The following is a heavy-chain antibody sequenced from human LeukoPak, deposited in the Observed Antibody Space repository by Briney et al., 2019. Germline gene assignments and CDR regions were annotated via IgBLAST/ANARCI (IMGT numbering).Heavy chain of an antibody. V-gene: IGHV3-23*01. CDR1: GFIFSNYG. CDR2: INYSGTDT. Sequence: GGSLRLSCAAAGFIFSNYGMTWVRQAPGKGLEWVSIINYSGTDTYYADSVKGRFTISRDNSKNTLYLQMNSLRGEDTAVYYCAKGRQLRRSDAFDIWGQGTMVTVSS. J-gene: IGHJ3*02. D-gene: IGHD1-26*01. CDR3: AKGRQLRRSDAFDI.